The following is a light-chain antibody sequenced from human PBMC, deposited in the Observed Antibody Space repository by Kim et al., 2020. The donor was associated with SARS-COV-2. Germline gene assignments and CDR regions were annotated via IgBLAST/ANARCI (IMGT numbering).Light chain of an antibody. CDR1: SSGIGGYNY. V-gene: IGLV2-14*03. J-gene: IGLJ3*02. CDR2: DVS. Sequence: GQSITISCTGTSSGIGGYNYVSWYQQHPGKAPNLMIYDVSNRPSGVSPRFSGSRSGNTASLTISARQPEDEADYYCSAYTSISTLVFGGGTQLTVL. CDR3: SAYTSISTLV.